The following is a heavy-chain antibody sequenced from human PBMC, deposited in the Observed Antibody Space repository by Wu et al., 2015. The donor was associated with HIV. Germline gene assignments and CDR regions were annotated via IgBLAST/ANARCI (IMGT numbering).Heavy chain of an antibody. V-gene: IGHV1-24*01. CDR2: FDPKDGEI. CDR3: TTLRGGYYAGSDIPAAFDI. D-gene: IGHD3-10*01. CDR1: GCTLSKLS. Sequence: QVPLVQSGAEVRKPGASVKVSCKVSGCTLSKLSMHWVRQTPGKGLEWMGGFDPKDGEIVYAQNFQGRLTMTEDTSTDTAYVELRSLRFEDTAVYYCTTLRGGYYAGSDIPAAFDIWGQGTMVTVSP. J-gene: IGHJ3*02.